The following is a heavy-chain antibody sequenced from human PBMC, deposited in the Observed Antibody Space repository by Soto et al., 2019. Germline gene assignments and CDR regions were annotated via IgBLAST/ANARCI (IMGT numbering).Heavy chain of an antibody. CDR1: SGSINGNDW. D-gene: IGHD5-18*01. J-gene: IGHJ3*02. V-gene: IGHV4-4*02. Sequence: QVQLQESGPGLVKPSGTLSLTCAVSSGSINGNDWWSWVRQPPGKGLEWIGQIYHTGSINYNPSLTSRGTISVDKSKNQFSLNLRSVTAADTAFYYCAKTRGQTYGYHAFDIWGQGTMVTVSS. CDR3: AKTRGQTYGYHAFDI. CDR2: IYHTGSI.